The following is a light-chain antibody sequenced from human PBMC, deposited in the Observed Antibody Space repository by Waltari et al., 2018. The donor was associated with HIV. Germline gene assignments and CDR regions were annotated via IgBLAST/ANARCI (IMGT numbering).Light chain of an antibody. CDR3: SSYSGRNRSVI. Sequence: QSALTQPPSASGSPGQAVTISCTGTSSDVGGHSYVPWYQQHPGKAPKLIISEVTKRPSVVPDRFSGSKSGNTASLTVSGLQAEDEGDYFCSSYSGRNRSVIFGGGTRVTVL. CDR2: EVT. CDR1: SSDVGGHSY. J-gene: IGLJ2*01. V-gene: IGLV2-8*01.